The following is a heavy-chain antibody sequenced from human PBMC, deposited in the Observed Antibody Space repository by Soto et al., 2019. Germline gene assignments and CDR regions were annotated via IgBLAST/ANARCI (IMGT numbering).Heavy chain of an antibody. J-gene: IGHJ4*02. Sequence: SETLSLTCAVYGGSFSGYYWSWIRQPPGKGLEWIGEINHSGSTNYNPSLKSRVTISVDTSKNQFSLKLSSVTAADTAVYYCARGPYGSGSSSEYWGQGTLVTVSS. D-gene: IGHD3-10*01. CDR1: GGSFSGYY. CDR3: ARGPYGSGSSSEY. V-gene: IGHV4-34*01. CDR2: INHSGST.